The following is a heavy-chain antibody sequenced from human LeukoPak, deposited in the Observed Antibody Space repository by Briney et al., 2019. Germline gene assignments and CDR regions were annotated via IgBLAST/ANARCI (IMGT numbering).Heavy chain of an antibody. CDR2: IKSKTDGGTT. CDR3: TTASVPLFWSGYYSLFDI. CDR1: GFTFSDAW. D-gene: IGHD3-3*01. Sequence: PGGSLRLSCAASGFTFSDAWMSWVRQAPGKGLEWVGRIKSKTDGGTTDYAAPVKGRFTISRDDSKNTLYLQMNSLKTEDTAVYYCTTASVPLFWSGYYSLFDIWGQGTMVTVSS. V-gene: IGHV3-15*01. J-gene: IGHJ3*02.